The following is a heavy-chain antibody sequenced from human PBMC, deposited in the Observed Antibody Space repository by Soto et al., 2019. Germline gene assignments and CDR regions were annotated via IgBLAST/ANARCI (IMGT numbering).Heavy chain of an antibody. Sequence: GGSLRLSCAASGFTFSSYSMNWVRQAPGKGLEWVSSISSSSSYIYYADSVKGRFTISRDNAKNSLYLQMNSLRAEDTAVYYCARVGPTVVKPNAFDIWGQGTMVTVSS. CDR2: ISSSSSYI. CDR1: GFTFSSYS. V-gene: IGHV3-21*01. J-gene: IGHJ3*02. CDR3: ARVGPTVVKPNAFDI. D-gene: IGHD4-17*01.